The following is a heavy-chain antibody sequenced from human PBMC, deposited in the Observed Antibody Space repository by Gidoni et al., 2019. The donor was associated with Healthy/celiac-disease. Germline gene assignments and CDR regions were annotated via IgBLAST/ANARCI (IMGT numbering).Heavy chain of an antibody. Sequence: QVQLVASGGGVVQPGRSLRLSCAASGFPFSSYGMHWVRQAPGKGLEWVAVIWYDGSNKYYADSVKGRFTISRDNSKNTLYLQMNSLRAEDTAVYYCARDYYGQRYFDLWGRGTLVTVSS. J-gene: IGHJ2*01. CDR3: ARDYYGQRYFDL. D-gene: IGHD3-10*01. V-gene: IGHV3-33*01. CDR2: IWYDGSNK. CDR1: GFPFSSYG.